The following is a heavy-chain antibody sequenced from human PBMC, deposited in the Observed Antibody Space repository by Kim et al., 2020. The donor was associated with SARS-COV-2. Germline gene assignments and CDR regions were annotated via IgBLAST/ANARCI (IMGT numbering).Heavy chain of an antibody. J-gene: IGHJ4*02. D-gene: IGHD6-6*01. Sequence: SETLSLTCAVYGGSFSGYYWSWIRQPPGKGLEWIGEINHSGSTNYNPSLKSRVTILVDTSKNQFSLKLSSGTAADTAVYYCARRSIAVRLHTFDYWGQGT. V-gene: IGHV4-34*01. CDR3: ARRSIAVRLHTFDY. CDR1: GGSFSGYY. CDR2: INHSGST.